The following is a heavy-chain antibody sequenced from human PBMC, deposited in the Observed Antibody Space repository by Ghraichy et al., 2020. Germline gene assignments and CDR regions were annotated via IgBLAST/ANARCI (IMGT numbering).Heavy chain of an antibody. CDR3: AKDISIFARALDY. Sequence: LSLTCAASGFTFDDYAMHWVRQAPGKGLEWVSGISWNSGSIGYADSVKGRFTISRDNAKNSLYLQMNSLRAEDTALYYCAKDISIFARALDYWGQGTLVTVSS. J-gene: IGHJ4*02. CDR1: GFTFDDYA. V-gene: IGHV3-9*01. D-gene: IGHD3-3*01. CDR2: ISWNSGSI.